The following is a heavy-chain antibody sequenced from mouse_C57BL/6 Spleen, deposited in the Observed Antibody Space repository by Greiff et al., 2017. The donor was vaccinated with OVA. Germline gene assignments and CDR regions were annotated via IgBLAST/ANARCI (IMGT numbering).Heavy chain of an antibody. Sequence: EVKLVESEGGLVQPGRSMKLSCTASGFTFSDYYMAWVRQVPEKGLEWVANINYDGSSTYYLDSLKSRFIISRDNAKNILYLQMSSLKSEDTATYYCARDRGDYPYYYAMDYWGQGTSVTVSS. V-gene: IGHV5-16*01. CDR1: GFTFSDYY. CDR2: INYDGSST. D-gene: IGHD2-4*01. J-gene: IGHJ4*01. CDR3: ARDRGDYPYYYAMDY.